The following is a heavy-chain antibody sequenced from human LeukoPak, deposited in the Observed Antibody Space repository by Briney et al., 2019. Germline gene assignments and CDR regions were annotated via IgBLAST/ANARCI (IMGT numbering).Heavy chain of an antibody. CDR1: GFTFSSYG. CDR2: ISYDGSNK. J-gene: IGHJ4*02. D-gene: IGHD1-26*01. V-gene: IGHV3-30*18. CDR3: AKWGAGGFDY. Sequence: PGGSPRLSCAASGFTFSSYGMHWVRQAPGKGLEWVAVISYDGSNKYYADSVKGRFTISRDNSKNTLYLQMNSLRAEDTAVYYCAKWGAGGFDYWGQGTLVTVSS.